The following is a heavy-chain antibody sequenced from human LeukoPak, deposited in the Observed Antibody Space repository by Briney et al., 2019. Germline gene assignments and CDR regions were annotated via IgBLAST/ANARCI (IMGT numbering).Heavy chain of an antibody. CDR3: ARVAATYYYDSSGYPHAFDI. CDR2: IYSGGSA. J-gene: IGHJ3*02. CDR1: GFTVSSNY. V-gene: IGHV3-66*01. D-gene: IGHD3-22*01. Sequence: GGSLRLSCAASGFTVSSNYMNWVRQAPGKGLEWVSVIYSGGSAYYADSVKGRFTISGDNSKNTLYLQMNSLRAEDTAVYYCARVAATYYYDSSGYPHAFDIWGQGTMVTVSS.